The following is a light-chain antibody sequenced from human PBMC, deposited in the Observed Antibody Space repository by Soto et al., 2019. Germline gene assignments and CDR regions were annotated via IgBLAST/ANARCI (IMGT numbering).Light chain of an antibody. CDR2: DNN. V-gene: IGLV1-51*01. CDR1: SSNIGNNY. J-gene: IGLJ3*02. CDR3: GTWDNSLSAGV. Sequence: QSVLTQPPSVSAAPGQKVTISCSGSSSNIGNNYVSWYQQLPGTAPKLLIYDNNKRPSGIPDRFSGSKSATSATLGITGLQTGDEADYYCGTWDNSLSAGVFGGGTKLIVL.